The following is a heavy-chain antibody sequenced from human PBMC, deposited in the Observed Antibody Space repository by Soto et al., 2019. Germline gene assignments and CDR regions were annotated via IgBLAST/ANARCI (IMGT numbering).Heavy chain of an antibody. CDR2: ISSSSNYI. CDR3: ARENAYGDPNSFAY. D-gene: IGHD4-17*01. CDR1: GFTFSSYN. V-gene: IGHV3-21*02. J-gene: IGHJ4*02. Sequence: EVQLVESGGGLVKPGGSLRLSCTASGFTFSSYNMNWVRQAPGKGLEWVSSISSSSNYIYYADSMKGRFTIARDNAKNSHYLQMNSLRAEDTAVYYCARENAYGDPNSFAYWGQGTLVTVSS.